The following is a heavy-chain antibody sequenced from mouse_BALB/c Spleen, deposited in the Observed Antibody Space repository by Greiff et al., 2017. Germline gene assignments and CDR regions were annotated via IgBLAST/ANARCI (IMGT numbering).Heavy chain of an antibody. CDR2: IWAGGST. V-gene: IGHV2-9*02. J-gene: IGHJ1*01. CDR3: ARDLGGYYRYFDV. Sequence: VQLQESGPGLVAPSQSLSITCTVSGFSLTSYGVHWVRQPPGKGLEWLGVIWAGGSTNYNSALMSRLSNSKDNSKSQVFLKMNSLQTDDTAMYYCARDLGGYYRYFDVWGAGTTVTVSS. D-gene: IGHD2-12*01. CDR1: GFSLTSYG.